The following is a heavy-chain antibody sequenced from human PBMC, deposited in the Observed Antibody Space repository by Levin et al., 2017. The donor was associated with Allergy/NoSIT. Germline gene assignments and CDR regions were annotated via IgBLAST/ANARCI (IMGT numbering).Heavy chain of an antibody. Sequence: QAGGSLRLSCAASGFTFSNYWMHWVRQAPGKGLVWVSRINIDGSSTAYADSVKGRFTISRDNANNTLCLQMNSLRAEDTAVYYCAREPPSAFDIWGQGTMVTVSS. J-gene: IGHJ3*02. CDR1: GFTFSNYW. D-gene: IGHD2-2*01. V-gene: IGHV3-74*01. CDR3: AREPPSAFDI. CDR2: INIDGSST.